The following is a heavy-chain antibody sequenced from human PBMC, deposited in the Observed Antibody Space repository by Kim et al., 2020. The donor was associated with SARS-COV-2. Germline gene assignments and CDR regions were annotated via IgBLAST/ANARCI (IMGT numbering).Heavy chain of an antibody. J-gene: IGHJ4*02. D-gene: IGHD2-2*01. CDR1: GFTFSSYS. V-gene: IGHV3-21*01. CDR2: ISSSSSYI. Sequence: GGSLRLSCAASGFTFSSYSMNWVRQAPGKGLEWVSSISSSSSYIYYADSVKGRFTISRDNAKNSLYLQMNSLRAEDTAVYYCARYCSSTSCPEENIDYWGQGTLVTVSS. CDR3: ARYCSSTSCPEENIDY.